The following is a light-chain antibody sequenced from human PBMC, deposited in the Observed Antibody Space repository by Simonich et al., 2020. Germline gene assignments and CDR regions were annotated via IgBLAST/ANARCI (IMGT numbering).Light chain of an antibody. CDR2: EAS. CDR3: QQYYSTPRT. V-gene: IGKV1-13*02. J-gene: IGKJ1*01. CDR1: QGISSA. Sequence: AIQLTQSPSSLSASVGDRVTITCRASQGISSALAWYQQKPGKAPKLLIYEASSLESGGPSRFSGSGSGTDFTLTISSLQPEDVAVYYCQQYYSTPRTFGQGTKVEIK.